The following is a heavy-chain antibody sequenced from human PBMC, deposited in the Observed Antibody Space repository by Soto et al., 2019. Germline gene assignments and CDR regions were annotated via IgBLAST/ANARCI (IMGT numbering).Heavy chain of an antibody. CDR2: IKSKTDGGTT. CDR3: TTVIPTVVKASIDY. CDR1: GFTFSNAW. J-gene: IGHJ4*02. D-gene: IGHD4-17*01. V-gene: IGHV3-15*01. Sequence: GGSLRLSCAASGFTFSNAWMSWVRQAPGKGLEWVGRIKSKTDGGTTDYAAPVKGRFTISRDDSKNTLYLQMNSLKTEDTAVYYCTTVIPTVVKASIDYWGQGTLVTVSS.